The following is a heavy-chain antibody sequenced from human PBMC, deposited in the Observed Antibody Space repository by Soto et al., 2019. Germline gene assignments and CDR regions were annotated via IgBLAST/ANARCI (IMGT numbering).Heavy chain of an antibody. CDR2: IKEDGSDK. J-gene: IGHJ4*02. V-gene: IGHV3-7*01. CDR3: VTDRDYSKAY. D-gene: IGHD4-4*01. CDR1: GFTFSNYW. Sequence: PGGSLRLSCAASGFTFSNYWMNWVRQAPGKGLEWVANIKEDGSDKHYVDSVKGRFTISRDNPKNSLFLQMNSLRVEDTAVYYCVTDRDYSKAYWGQGTLVTVSS.